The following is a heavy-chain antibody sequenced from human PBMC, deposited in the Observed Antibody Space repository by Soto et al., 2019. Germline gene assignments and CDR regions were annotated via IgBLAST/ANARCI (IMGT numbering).Heavy chain of an antibody. J-gene: IGHJ3*02. CDR3: AREAWSGFFAMFAFDS. Sequence: EVQLVESGGGLVQPGGSLRLSCAASGFTVSSNYMSWVRQAPWKGLEWVSVIYSGGSTYYADSVKGRLTISRDNSKSTLYLQTNCLRGEEPAVYYCAREAWSGFFAMFAFDSWGQGTMVTVSS. CDR2: IYSGGST. CDR1: GFTVSSNY. V-gene: IGHV3-66*01. D-gene: IGHD3-3*01.